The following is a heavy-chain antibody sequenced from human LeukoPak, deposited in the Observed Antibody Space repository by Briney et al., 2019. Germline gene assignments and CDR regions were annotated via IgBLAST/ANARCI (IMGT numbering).Heavy chain of an antibody. V-gene: IGHV1-8*01. CDR2: MNPNSGNT. D-gene: IGHD5-12*01. CDR3: ARGFDKSYDKTLDY. CDR1: GYTFTSYD. Sequence: ASVEVSCKASGYTFTSYDINWVRQATGQGLEWMGWMNPNSGNTGYAQKFQGRVTMTRNTSISTAYMELSSLRSEDTAVYYCARGFDKSYDKTLDYWGQGTLVTVSS. J-gene: IGHJ4*02.